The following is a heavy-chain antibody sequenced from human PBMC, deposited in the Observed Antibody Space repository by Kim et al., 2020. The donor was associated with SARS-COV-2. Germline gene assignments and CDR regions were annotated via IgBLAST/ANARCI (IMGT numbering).Heavy chain of an antibody. D-gene: IGHD1-7*01. Sequence: ASVKVSCKASGYTFSDITWVRQAPGQGPEWMGWISGYNGNTNYAHKFQGRITMTRDTSTTTAYMELTSLRSDDTAMYYCIKISLELPLPDNWGQGTLVTVS. V-gene: IGHV1-18*01. CDR2: ISGYNGNT. CDR3: IKISLELPLPDN. CDR1: GYTFSD. J-gene: IGHJ4*02.